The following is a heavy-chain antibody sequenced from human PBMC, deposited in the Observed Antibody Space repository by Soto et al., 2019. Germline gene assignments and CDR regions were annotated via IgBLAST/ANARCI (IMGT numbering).Heavy chain of an antibody. CDR3: ARVTDASSSNYAGFDY. V-gene: IGHV1-46*01. CDR2: INPDTGTT. D-gene: IGHD6-6*01. CDR1: GDTFSSYC. Sequence: ASVKVSCKASGDTFSSYCMHWVRQAPGQGLEWMGRINPDTGTTTYAQNFQGRVTMTRDTSTSTVYMELRSLRSDDTAVYYCARVTDASSSNYAGFDY. J-gene: IGHJ4*01.